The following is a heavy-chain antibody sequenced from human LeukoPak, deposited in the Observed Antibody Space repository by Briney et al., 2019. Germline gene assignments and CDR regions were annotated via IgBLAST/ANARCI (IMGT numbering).Heavy chain of an antibody. D-gene: IGHD2-2*01. Sequence: GGSLRLSCVVSGFTFSSHWMAWVRQAPGKGLEWVATMNQDGGKIYYVESVRGRFTISRDNAKNSLYLQMNSLRAEDTAVYYCARIGGYCDSTSCYGWFDTWGQGTLVTVSS. V-gene: IGHV3-7*01. CDR1: GFTFSSHW. J-gene: IGHJ5*02. CDR2: MNQDGGKI. CDR3: ARIGGYCDSTSCYGWFDT.